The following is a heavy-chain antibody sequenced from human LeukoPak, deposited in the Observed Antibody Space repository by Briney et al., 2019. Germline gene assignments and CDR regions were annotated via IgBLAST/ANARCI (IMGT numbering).Heavy chain of an antibody. D-gene: IGHD6-25*01. V-gene: IGHV3-30-3*01. J-gene: IGHJ4*02. CDR2: ISYDGSNK. Sequence: PGRSLRLSCAASGFTFSSYAMHWVRQAPGKGLEWVAVISYDGSNKYYADSVKGRFTISRDNSKNTLYLQMNSLRAEDTAVYYCAKGQAPYSSASDYWGQGTLVTVSS. CDR3: AKGQAPYSSASDY. CDR1: GFTFSSYA.